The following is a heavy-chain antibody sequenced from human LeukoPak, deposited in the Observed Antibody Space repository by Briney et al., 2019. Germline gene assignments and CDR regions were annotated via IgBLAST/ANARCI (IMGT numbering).Heavy chain of an antibody. CDR3: AREPYCGGDCCSGVFD. CDR2: IYYSGST. V-gene: IGHV4-31*03. Sequence: SQTLSLTCTVSGGSISSGGYYWSWIRQHPGKGLEWIGYIYYSGSTYYNPSLKSRVTISVDTSKNQFSLKLSSVTAADTAVYYCAREPYCGGDCCSGVFDWGQGTLVTVSS. D-gene: IGHD2-21*02. J-gene: IGHJ4*02. CDR1: GGSISSGGYY.